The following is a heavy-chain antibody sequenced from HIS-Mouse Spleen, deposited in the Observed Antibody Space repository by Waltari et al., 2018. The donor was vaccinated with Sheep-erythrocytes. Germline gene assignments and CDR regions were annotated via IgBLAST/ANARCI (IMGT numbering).Heavy chain of an antibody. Sequence: QVQLQESGPGLVKPSETLSLTCTVSGGSISSYYWSWIRQPAGKGLEWIGRIYTSGSTNYTPSLKSRVTMSVDTSKNQFSLKLSSVTAADTAVYYCARDNSGSYYPYYYYGMDVWGQGTTVTVSS. V-gene: IGHV4-4*07. CDR1: GGSISSYY. CDR3: ARDNSGSYYPYYYYGMDV. D-gene: IGHD1-26*01. CDR2: IYTSGST. J-gene: IGHJ6*02.